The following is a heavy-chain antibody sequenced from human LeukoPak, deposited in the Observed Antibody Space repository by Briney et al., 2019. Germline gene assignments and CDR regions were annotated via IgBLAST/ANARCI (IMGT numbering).Heavy chain of an antibody. D-gene: IGHD2-15*01. V-gene: IGHV4-30-4*08. CDR3: ARDIIPNWFDP. Sequence: TLSLTCTVSGGSISSGDYYWSWIRQPPGKGLEWIGYIYYSGSTYYNPSLKSRVTISVDTSKNQFSLKLSSVTAADTAVYYCARDIIPNWFDPWGQEPWSPSPQ. J-gene: IGHJ5*02. CDR1: GGSISSGDYY. CDR2: IYYSGST.